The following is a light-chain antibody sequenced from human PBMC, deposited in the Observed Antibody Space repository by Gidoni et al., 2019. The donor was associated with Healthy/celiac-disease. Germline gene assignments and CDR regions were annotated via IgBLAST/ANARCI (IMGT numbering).Light chain of an antibody. CDR2: WAS. CDR3: QQYYSIPLT. CDR1: QSVLYSSNNHND. V-gene: IGKV4-1*01. J-gene: IGKJ4*01. Sequence: DIVMTQSTDALAGSLGERATIKCKSSQSVLYSSNNHNDLAWYQQKPGQPPQLLIYWASARESGVPDRFSGSVSGTAFTLTFVTPHAEAVAVSYCQQYYSIPLTFGGRTKVEIK.